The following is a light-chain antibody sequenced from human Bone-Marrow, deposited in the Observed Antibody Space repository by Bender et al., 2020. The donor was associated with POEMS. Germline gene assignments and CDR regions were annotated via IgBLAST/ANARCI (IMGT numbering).Light chain of an antibody. V-gene: IGLV2-11*01. CDR1: SSDVGAYKY. Sequence: QSALTQPRSVSGSPGQSVTISCTGTSSDVGAYKYVSWYQQHPGKAPKLMIYDVSERPSGVPDRFSGSKSGNTASLTISGLQAEDEADYHCCSYTGSSANVVFGGGTKLTVL. CDR2: DVS. CDR3: CSYTGSSANVV. J-gene: IGLJ2*01.